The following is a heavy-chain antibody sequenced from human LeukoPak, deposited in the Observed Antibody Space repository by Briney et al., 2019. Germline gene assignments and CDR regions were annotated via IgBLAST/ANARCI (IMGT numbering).Heavy chain of an antibody. J-gene: IGHJ4*02. CDR2: IRFSGDNT. D-gene: IGHD6-13*01. CDR1: GFTFRGSS. CDR3: AKRMAAASPYFDY. Sequence: QTGGSMRLSWPAYGFTFRGSSMSWVRQAPGKGLEWVSLIRFSGDNTSYTDSGKGRFTPPRDNSKDTLYLQMNSLRAEDTALYYCAKRMAAASPYFDYWGQGTLVTVSS. V-gene: IGHV3-23*01.